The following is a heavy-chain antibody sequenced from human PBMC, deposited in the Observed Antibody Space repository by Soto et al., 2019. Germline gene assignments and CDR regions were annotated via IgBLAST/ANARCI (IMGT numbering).Heavy chain of an antibody. CDR2: IWDDGRDK. CDR1: GFNISSHG. J-gene: IGHJ3*01. D-gene: IGHD6-19*01. Sequence: GGSLRLSCVASGFNISSHGMHWVRQAPGKGLEWVSFIWDDGRDKYYADSVEGRFLISRDNSKNTMNLQAKRLRPEDTALYYCVRGATTTGWFDAFDLWGRGTMVTVSS. V-gene: IGHV3-33*03. CDR3: VRGATTTGWFDAFDL.